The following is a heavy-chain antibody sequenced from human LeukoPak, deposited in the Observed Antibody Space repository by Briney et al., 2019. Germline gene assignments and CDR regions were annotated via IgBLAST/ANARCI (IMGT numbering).Heavy chain of an antibody. D-gene: IGHD1-26*01. J-gene: IGHJ4*02. V-gene: IGHV3-74*01. Sequence: GGSLRLSCAASGFTFSNYWMHWVRQAPGKGLVWVSRINTDGSDTTCADSVKGRFTFSRDNAKNTVYLQMSSLRAEDTAVYYCARGYSGTYRTDYWGQGTLVTVSS. CDR1: GFTFSNYW. CDR3: ARGYSGTYRTDY. CDR2: INTDGSDT.